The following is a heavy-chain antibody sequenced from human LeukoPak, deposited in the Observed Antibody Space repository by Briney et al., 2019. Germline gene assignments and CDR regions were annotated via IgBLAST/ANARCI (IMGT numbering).Heavy chain of an antibody. CDR2: ISTDETTT. CDR3: ARDYSYKD. D-gene: IGHD2-15*01. J-gene: IGHJ4*02. CDR1: GFSFSSYW. V-gene: IGHV3-74*01. Sequence: PGGSLRLSCTASGFSFSSYWMHWVRQAPGKRLVWVSRISTDETTTNYADSAKGRFTISRDNAKNTLYLQMNSLRAEDTAVYYCARDYSYKDWGQGTLVTVSS.